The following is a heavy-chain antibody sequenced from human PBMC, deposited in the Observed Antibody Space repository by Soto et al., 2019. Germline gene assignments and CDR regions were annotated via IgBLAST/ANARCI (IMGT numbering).Heavy chain of an antibody. CDR3: VRLLWFGELT. CDR2: IYWDGDK. Sequence: QITLKESGPTLVKPTQTLTLTCTISGFSLSTSGVGVGWIRQPPGKALDWLALIYWDGDKRYSPSLKSRLTKTKDTSKNQVVLTMTNMDPVDTATYYCVRLLWFGELTWGQGTLVIVSS. J-gene: IGHJ4*02. V-gene: IGHV2-5*02. CDR1: GFSLSTSGVG. D-gene: IGHD3-10*01.